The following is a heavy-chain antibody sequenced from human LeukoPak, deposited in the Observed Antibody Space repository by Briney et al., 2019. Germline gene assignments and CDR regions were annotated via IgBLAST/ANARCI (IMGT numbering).Heavy chain of an antibody. Sequence: ASVKVSCKASGYTFTSYDINWVRQATGQGLEWMGWMNPNSGNTGYAQKFQGRVTITGNTSISTAYMELSSLRSEDTAVYYCALTSIFGVVIRLNDAFDIWGQGTMVTVSS. CDR2: MNPNSGNT. CDR1: GYTFTSYD. D-gene: IGHD3-3*01. J-gene: IGHJ3*02. V-gene: IGHV1-8*03. CDR3: ALTSIFGVVIRLNDAFDI.